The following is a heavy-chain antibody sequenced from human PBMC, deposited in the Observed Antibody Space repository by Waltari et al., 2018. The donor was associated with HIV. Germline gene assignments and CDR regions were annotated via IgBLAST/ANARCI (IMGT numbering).Heavy chain of an antibody. D-gene: IGHD2-15*01. J-gene: IGHJ4*02. Sequence: VQKVDAGGGVDQQARYVRAHCAVCGLTSRAYGLHWVRQAPGKGLEWVAVISYDGSNKFYADSVKGRFTISRDSLKDTLYLQMDSLRVEDTAVYYCAAYRIVVVAAALDYWGQGTLVTVSS. V-gene: IGHV3-30*03. CDR3: AAYRIVVVAAALDY. CDR1: GLTSRAYG. CDR2: ISYDGSNK.